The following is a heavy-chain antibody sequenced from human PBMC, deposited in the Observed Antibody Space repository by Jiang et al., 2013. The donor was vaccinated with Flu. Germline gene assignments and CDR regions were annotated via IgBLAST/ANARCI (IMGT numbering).Heavy chain of an antibody. CDR2: ISAHNGNT. CDR1: GGTFSSYT. Sequence: SGAEVKKPGSSVKVSCKASGGTFSSYTISWVRQAPGQGLEWMGWISAHNGNTKYAQKLQGRVTMTTDTSTSTAYMELRSLRSDDTAVYYCARGYSSGWPTVNFDYWGQGTTVTVSS. V-gene: IGHV1-18*01. J-gene: IGHJ4*03. D-gene: IGHD6-19*01. CDR3: ARGYSSGWPTVNFDY.